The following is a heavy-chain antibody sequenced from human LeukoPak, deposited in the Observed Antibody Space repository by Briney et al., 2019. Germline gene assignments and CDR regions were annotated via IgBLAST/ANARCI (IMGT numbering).Heavy chain of an antibody. J-gene: IGHJ4*02. V-gene: IGHV1-2*02. D-gene: IGHD2-15*01. CDR2: IDPNSGGT. Sequence: GASVKVSCKASGYTFTSYYMHWVRQAPGQGLESMGWIDPNSGGTNFAQKFQGRVTMTRDTSISTAYMELSSLTSDDTAVYYCAREVAYCSGGSCSLHHFDYWGQGTLVTVSS. CDR1: GYTFTSYY. CDR3: AREVAYCSGGSCSLHHFDY.